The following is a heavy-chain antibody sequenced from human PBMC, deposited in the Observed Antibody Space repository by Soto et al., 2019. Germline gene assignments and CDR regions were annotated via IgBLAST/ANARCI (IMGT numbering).Heavy chain of an antibody. CDR1: GGTFSSYA. CDR3: ARHLVVVADTASWFDP. Sequence: GASVKVSCKASGGTFSSYAISWVRQAPGQGLEWMGGIIPIFGTANYAQKFQGRVTITADESTSTAYMELRSLRSEDTAVYYCARHLVVVADTASWFDPWGQGTLVTVSS. J-gene: IGHJ5*02. V-gene: IGHV1-69*13. CDR2: IIPIFGTA. D-gene: IGHD2-15*01.